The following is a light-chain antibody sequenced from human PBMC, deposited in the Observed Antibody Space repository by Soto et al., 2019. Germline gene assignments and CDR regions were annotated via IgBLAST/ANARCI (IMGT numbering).Light chain of an antibody. J-gene: IGKJ2*03. V-gene: IGKV1-5*01. CDR1: QPVNTF. Sequence: IQMTQSPSTVSASVGDSVTISCRASQPVNTFLAWYQQKPGGAPKVVIFAASNLGSAVPSRFSGSGFGTDFTLSITSLQPDDFATYYCQQYKNYSYSFGQGTKLEIK. CDR2: AAS. CDR3: QQYKNYSYS.